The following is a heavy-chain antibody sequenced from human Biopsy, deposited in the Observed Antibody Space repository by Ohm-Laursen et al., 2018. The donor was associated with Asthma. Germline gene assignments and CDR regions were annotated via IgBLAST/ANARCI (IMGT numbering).Heavy chain of an antibody. V-gene: IGHV1-2*02. CDR1: GYTFIGCH. CDR3: ARGQKSAGDRWFDP. D-gene: IGHD6-13*01. Sequence: ASVTASCKASGYTFIGCHIHWMRQAPGQGLEWMGWINPNSGGTNYAQKFQGRVTMTRDTSISTAYMEVSRLRSDDTAVYYCARGQKSAGDRWFDPWGQGTLVTVSS. J-gene: IGHJ5*02. CDR2: INPNSGGT.